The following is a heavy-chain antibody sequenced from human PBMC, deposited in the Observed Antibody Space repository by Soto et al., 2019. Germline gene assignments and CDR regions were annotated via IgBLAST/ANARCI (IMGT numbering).Heavy chain of an antibody. J-gene: IGHJ4*02. CDR3: AREGADWPTRDY. Sequence: QVQLVQSGAEVKKPGASVKVSCKTSGYTFTGFYMHWVRQAPGQGLEWMGWVNPNSGGTNYAQKFQGWVTMTRDPSISTAYMELSRLKSADTAVYYCAREGADWPTRDYWGQGTLVTVSS. CDR2: VNPNSGGT. D-gene: IGHD2-15*01. CDR1: GYTFTGFY. V-gene: IGHV1-2*04.